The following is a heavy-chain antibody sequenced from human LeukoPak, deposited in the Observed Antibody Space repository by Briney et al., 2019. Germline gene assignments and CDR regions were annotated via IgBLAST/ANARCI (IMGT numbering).Heavy chain of an antibody. CDR3: AKDHYGNYYYYYYMDV. V-gene: IGHV3-30*18. CDR1: GFTFSSYG. D-gene: IGHD4-11*01. J-gene: IGHJ6*03. CDR2: ISYDGSNK. Sequence: GGSLRLPCAASGFTFSSYGMHWVRQAPGKGLEWVAVISYDGSNKYYADSVKGRFTISRDNSKNTLYLQMNSLRAEDTAVYYCAKDHYGNYYYYYYMDVWGKGTTVTVSS.